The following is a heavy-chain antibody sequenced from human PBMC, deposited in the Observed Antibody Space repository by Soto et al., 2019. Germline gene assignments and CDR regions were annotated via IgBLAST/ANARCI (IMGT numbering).Heavy chain of an antibody. D-gene: IGHD2-15*01. V-gene: IGHV3-30*18. CDR3: AKVGYCSSRSCYCDCDFDN. Sequence: QVQLVESGGGVVQSGRSLRLSCTASGFTFSTYGMQWVRQAPGKGLEWVALISSDGSSKFYADSVKGRFTISRDNSKNTLYLQMNSLRAEDTAVYYCAKVGYCSSRSCYCDCDFDNWGQGPVVTVSS. J-gene: IGHJ3*02. CDR1: GFTFSTYG. CDR2: ISSDGSSK.